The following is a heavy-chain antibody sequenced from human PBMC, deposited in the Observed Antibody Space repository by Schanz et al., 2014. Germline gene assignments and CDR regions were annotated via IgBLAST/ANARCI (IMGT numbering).Heavy chain of an antibody. CDR1: GGSFSGYY. J-gene: IGHJ4*01. Sequence: QVQLQQWGAGLLKPSETLSLTCAVYGGSFSGYYWTWIRHPPGKGLEWIGEIHHSESTNYNPSLKSRVTKSMDTSKNQFSLKLSSVTAADTAVYYCARGEWSTSQFDYWGHGTLVTVSS. D-gene: IGHD2-2*01. CDR3: ARGEWSTSQFDY. CDR2: IHHSEST. V-gene: IGHV4-34*01.